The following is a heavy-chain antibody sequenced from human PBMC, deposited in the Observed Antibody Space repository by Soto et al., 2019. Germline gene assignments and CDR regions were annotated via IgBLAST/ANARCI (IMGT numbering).Heavy chain of an antibody. Sequence: EVQLVESGGGLVQPGGSLRLSCAASGFSFSTYTMSWVRQAPGKGLEWVSSISSSSSYIYYSDSMKGRFTISRDNSQNALLLQMNSLSFEDTAVYYCARSSLGILRFLEWSFDYWGQGTLVTVSS. J-gene: IGHJ4*02. CDR1: GFSFSTYT. V-gene: IGHV3-21*01. CDR3: ARSSLGILRFLEWSFDY. D-gene: IGHD3-3*01. CDR2: ISSSSSYI.